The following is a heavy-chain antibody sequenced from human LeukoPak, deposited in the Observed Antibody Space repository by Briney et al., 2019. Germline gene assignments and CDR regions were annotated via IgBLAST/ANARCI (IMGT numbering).Heavy chain of an antibody. CDR2: IYYSGST. J-gene: IGHJ6*03. V-gene: IGHV4-39*01. CDR3: ASRPHFGSYYYYYMDV. CDR1: GGSISSSSYY. D-gene: IGHD3-16*01. Sequence: PSETLSLTCTVSGGSISSSSYYWGWIRQPPGKGLEWIGSIYYSGSTYYNPSLKSRVTISVDTSKNQFSLKLSSVTAADTAVYYCASRPHFGSYYYYYMDVWGKGTTVTISS.